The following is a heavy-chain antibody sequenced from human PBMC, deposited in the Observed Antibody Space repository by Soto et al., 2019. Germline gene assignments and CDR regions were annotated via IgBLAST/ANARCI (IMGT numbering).Heavy chain of an antibody. CDR1: GYSFAGYW. CDR2: IDPSDSQT. J-gene: IGHJ6*02. V-gene: IGHV5-10-1*01. D-gene: IGHD6-13*01. Sequence: GEYLKISCKGSGYSFAGYWITWVRQMPGKGLEWMGRIDPSDSQTYYSPSFRGHVTISADKSISTAYLQWSSLKASDTAMYYCATAAAGTEYYGMDVWGQGTTVTVSS. CDR3: ATAAAGTEYYGMDV.